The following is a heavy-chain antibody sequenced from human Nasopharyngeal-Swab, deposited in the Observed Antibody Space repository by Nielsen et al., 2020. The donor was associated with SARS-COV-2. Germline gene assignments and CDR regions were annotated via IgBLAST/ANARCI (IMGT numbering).Heavy chain of an antibody. D-gene: IGHD3-9*01. J-gene: IGHJ4*02. V-gene: IGHV3-23*01. CDR3: ARDSELLTNYYGLDY. Sequence: VRQAPGKGLEWVSGISGSGGSTNYADSVQGRFTISRDNAKNSLYLHMNSLRDEDTALYYCARDSELLTNYYGLDYWGQGTLVTVSS. CDR2: ISGSGGST.